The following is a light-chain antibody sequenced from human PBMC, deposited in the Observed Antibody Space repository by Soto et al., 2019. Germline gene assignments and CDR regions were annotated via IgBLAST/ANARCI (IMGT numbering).Light chain of an antibody. CDR2: WAS. J-gene: IGKJ1*01. CDR3: QQYYSTPAWT. V-gene: IGKV4-1*01. Sequence: DIVMTQSPDSLAVSLGERATINCKSSQSVLYSSNNKNYLAWYQQKPGQPPKLLIYWASTRESGVPDRFSGSGSGTDFTLTISSLQAEDVDVYYCQQYYSTPAWTFGQGTKVDIK. CDR1: QSVLYSSNNKNY.